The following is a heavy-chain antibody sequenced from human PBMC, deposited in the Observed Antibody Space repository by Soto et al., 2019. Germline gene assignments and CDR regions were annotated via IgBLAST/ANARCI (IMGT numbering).Heavy chain of an antibody. CDR2: IYYSGSA. Sequence: PSETLSLTCTVSGGSISRYYWSWIRQPPGKGLEWIGYIYYSGSANYNPSLKSRVTISVDTSKNQFSPKLSSVTAADTAVYYCARSLCSGGSCYSEYFQHWGQGTLVTVSS. V-gene: IGHV4-59*01. CDR1: GGSISRYY. D-gene: IGHD2-15*01. J-gene: IGHJ1*01. CDR3: ARSLCSGGSCYSEYFQH.